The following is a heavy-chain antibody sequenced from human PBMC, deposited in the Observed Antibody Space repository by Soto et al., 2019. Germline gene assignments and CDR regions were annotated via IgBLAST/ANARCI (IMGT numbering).Heavy chain of an antibody. V-gene: IGHV3-23*01. CDR1: GFTFGTNA. J-gene: IGHJ4*02. CDR2: ISGSGGST. D-gene: IGHD6-19*01. CDR3: AKDPYGGWNFDY. Sequence: EVQLLESGGGLVQPGGSLGPPCAASGFTFGTNALGWFPKAPGKGLGWVSAISGSGGSTYYADSVKGRFTISRDNSKNTLYLQMNSLRAEDTAVYYCAKDPYGGWNFDYWGQGTLVTASS.